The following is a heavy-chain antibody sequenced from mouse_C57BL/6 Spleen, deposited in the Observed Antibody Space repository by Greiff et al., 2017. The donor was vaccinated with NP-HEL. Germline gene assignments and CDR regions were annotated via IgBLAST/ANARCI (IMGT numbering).Heavy chain of an antibody. V-gene: IGHV1-39*01. D-gene: IGHD1-1*01. CDR3: ARYYGSSRHWYFDV. Sequence: VQLKQSGPELVKPGASVKISCKASGYSFTDYNMNWVKQSNGKSLEWIGVINPNYGTTLSPQKFKGKATLTVDQSSSTAYMQLNSLTSEDSAVYYCARYYGSSRHWYFDVWGTGTTVTVSS. J-gene: IGHJ1*03. CDR2: INPNYGTT. CDR1: GYSFTDYN.